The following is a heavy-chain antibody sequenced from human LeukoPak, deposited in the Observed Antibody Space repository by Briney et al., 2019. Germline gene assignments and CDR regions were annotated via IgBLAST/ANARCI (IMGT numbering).Heavy chain of an antibody. D-gene: IGHD5-18*01. Sequence: PGGSLRLSCAVSGLTFSRYAMSWVRQAPGKGLEWASAISESGTGTYYADSVKGRFTISRDNSKNTLSLHMNSLRAEDTAVYYCAKDIAQGYTFGSIEQDYWGQGTLVTVSS. J-gene: IGHJ4*02. CDR3: AKDIAQGYTFGSIEQDY. CDR1: GLTFSRYA. V-gene: IGHV3-23*01. CDR2: ISESGTGT.